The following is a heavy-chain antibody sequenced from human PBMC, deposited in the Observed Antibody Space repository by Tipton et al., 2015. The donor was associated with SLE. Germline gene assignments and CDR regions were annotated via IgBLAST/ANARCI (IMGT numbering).Heavy chain of an antibody. Sequence: TLSLTCTVSGGSISSYYWSWIRQPPGKVLEWIGYIYYSGSTNYNPSLKSRVTISVDTSKNQFSLKLSSVTAADTAVYYCARTTVTPSGMDVWGQGTTVTVSS. CDR3: ARTTVTPSGMDV. J-gene: IGHJ6*02. CDR2: IYYSGST. V-gene: IGHV4-59*08. D-gene: IGHD4-17*01. CDR1: GGSISSYY.